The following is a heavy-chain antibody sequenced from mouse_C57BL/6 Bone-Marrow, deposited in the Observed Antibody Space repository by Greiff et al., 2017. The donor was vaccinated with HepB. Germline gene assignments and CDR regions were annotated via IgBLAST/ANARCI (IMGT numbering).Heavy chain of an antibody. CDR3: ARRLPYYGRCYGYFDV. V-gene: IGHV1-69*01. CDR1: GYTFTSYW. D-gene: IGHD1-2*01. CDR2: IDPSDSYT. J-gene: IGHJ1*03. Sequence: QVQLQQPGAELVMPGASVKLSCKASGYTFTSYWMHWVKQRPGQGLEWIGEIDPSDSYTNYNQKFKGKSTLTVDKSSSTAYMQLSSLTSEDSAVDYGARRLPYYGRCYGYFDVWGTGTTGTVSS.